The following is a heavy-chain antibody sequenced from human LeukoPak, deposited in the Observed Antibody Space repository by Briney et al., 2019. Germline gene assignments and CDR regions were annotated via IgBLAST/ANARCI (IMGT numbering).Heavy chain of an antibody. Sequence: GGSLRLSCAASGFTFSSYAMHWVRQAPGKGLEWVAVISYDGSNKYYADSVKGRFTISRDNSKNTLYLQMNSLRAEDTAVYYCAKDWQLIAVGFDPWGQGTLVTVSS. V-gene: IGHV3-30-3*01. J-gene: IGHJ5*02. CDR2: ISYDGSNK. CDR1: GFTFSSYA. CDR3: AKDWQLIAVGFDP. D-gene: IGHD2-8*01.